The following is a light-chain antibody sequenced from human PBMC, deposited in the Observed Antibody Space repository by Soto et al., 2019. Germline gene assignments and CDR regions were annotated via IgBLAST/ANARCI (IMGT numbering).Light chain of an antibody. CDR3: QQFDDYPST. CDR2: DAS. J-gene: IGKJ3*01. CDR1: QGISSA. Sequence: AIQLTQSPSSLSAYVGDSVSITCRASQGISSALAWYQQKPGRAPKLLIYDASSLEGGVPSRFSGSRSGTDFTLTVSSLQPEDFATYYCQQFDDYPSTFGPGTKVDIK. V-gene: IGKV1D-13*01.